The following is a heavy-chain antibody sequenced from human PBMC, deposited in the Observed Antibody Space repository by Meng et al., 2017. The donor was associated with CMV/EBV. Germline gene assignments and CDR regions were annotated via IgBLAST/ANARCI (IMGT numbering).Heavy chain of an antibody. V-gene: IGHV4-59*01. D-gene: IGHD3-3*01. CDR1: GGSISSYY. CDR2: IYYSGST. CDR3: AREYDFWSGKGWFDP. Sequence: SETLSLTCTVSGGSISSYYWSWIRQPPGKGLEWIGYIYYSGSTNYNPSLKSRVTISVDTSKNQFSLKLSSVTAADTAVYYCAREYDFWSGKGWFDPWGQGTLVTVSS. J-gene: IGHJ5*02.